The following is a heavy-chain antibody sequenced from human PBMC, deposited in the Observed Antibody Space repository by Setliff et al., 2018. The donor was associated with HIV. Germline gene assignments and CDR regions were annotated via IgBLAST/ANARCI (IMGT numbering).Heavy chain of an antibody. CDR3: HSGYDTEEQSYFDY. D-gene: IGHD5-12*01. CDR1: GFTFDRYW. J-gene: IGHJ4*02. Sequence: PGGSLRLSCAASGFTFDRYWMHWVRQAPGKGLVWVSRVNSDGSSKTYADSVKDRFTISRDNAKNTLYLQMNSRRAEDTGVYYCHSGYDTEEQSYFDYWGQGTLVTVSS. CDR2: VNSDGSSK. V-gene: IGHV3-74*01.